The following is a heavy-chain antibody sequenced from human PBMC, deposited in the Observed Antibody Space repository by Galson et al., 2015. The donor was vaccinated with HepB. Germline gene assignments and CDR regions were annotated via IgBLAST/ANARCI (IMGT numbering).Heavy chain of an antibody. CDR3: ATSVRGYYPFDF. CDR2: IYYNGNT. CDR1: GGSISSYY. V-gene: IGHV4-59*01. Sequence: ETLSLTCTVSGGSISSYYWSWIRQPPGKGLEWIAYIYYNGNTHYNPSLKSRVTISIDTSKDQFSLKLNSVTSADTAVYYCATSVRGYYPFDFWGQGTLVTVSS. D-gene: IGHD3-3*01. J-gene: IGHJ4*02.